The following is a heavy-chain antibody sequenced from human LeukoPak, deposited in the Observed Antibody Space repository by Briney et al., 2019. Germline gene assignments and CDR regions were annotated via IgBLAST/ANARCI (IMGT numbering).Heavy chain of an antibody. CDR3: AKSYGSGGYYYGMDV. V-gene: IGHV1-2*04. Sequence: GASVKVSCKASGYTFAGYYMHWVRQAPGQGLEWMGWINPNSGGTNYAQKFQGWVTMTRDTSISTAYMELGRLRSDDTAVYYCAKSYGSGGYYYGMDVWGKGTTVTVSS. D-gene: IGHD3-10*01. CDR2: INPNSGGT. J-gene: IGHJ6*04. CDR1: GYTFAGYY.